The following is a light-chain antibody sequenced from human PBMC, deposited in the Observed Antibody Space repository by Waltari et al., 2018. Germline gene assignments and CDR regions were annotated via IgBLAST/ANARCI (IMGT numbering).Light chain of an antibody. V-gene: IGKV1-17*03. CDR3: LHHNNYPWA. Sequence: DIQMTQFPSAMSASIGDTVTITCGATRGISNYLAWFQHRPGQVPRRLIYAASTLHAGVPSRFSGGGSGTQSTLTISGLQPEDSATYYCLHHNNYPWAFGQGTKVEIK. CDR1: RGISNY. CDR2: AAS. J-gene: IGKJ1*01.